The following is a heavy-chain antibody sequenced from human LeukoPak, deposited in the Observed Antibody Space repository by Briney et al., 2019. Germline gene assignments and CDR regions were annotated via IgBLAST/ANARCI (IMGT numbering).Heavy chain of an antibody. CDR1: GFTFSSYE. CDR2: ISSSGSTI. Sequence: PGGSLRLSCAASGFTFSSYEMNWVRQAPGKGLEWVSYISSSGSTIYYADPVKGRFTISRDNAKNSLYLQMNSLRAEDTAVYYCARRGHIVVVPAAVDRPFDYWGQGTLVTVSS. CDR3: ARRGHIVVVPAAVDRPFDY. D-gene: IGHD2-2*01. J-gene: IGHJ4*02. V-gene: IGHV3-48*03.